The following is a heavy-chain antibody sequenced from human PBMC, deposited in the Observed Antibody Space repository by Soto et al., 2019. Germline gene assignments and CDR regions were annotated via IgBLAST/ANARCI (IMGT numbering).Heavy chain of an antibody. J-gene: IGHJ4*02. CDR1: GYTFTSYA. D-gene: IGHD3-22*01. CDR3: ARDPRLGRYYDSSGYDAY. CDR2: INAGNGNT. Sequence: ASLKVSCKASGYTFTSYAMHWVRQAPGQRLEWMGWINAGNGNTKYSQKFQGRVTITRDTSASTAYMELSSLRSEDTAVYYCARDPRLGRYYDSSGYDAYWGQGTLVTVSS. V-gene: IGHV1-3*01.